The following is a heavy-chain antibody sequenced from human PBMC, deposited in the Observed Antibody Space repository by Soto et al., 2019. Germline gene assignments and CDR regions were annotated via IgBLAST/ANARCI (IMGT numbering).Heavy chain of an antibody. Sequence: GGSLRLSCASSGFTFSSYWMHWVRQAPGKGLVWVSRINSDGSSTSYADSVKGRFTISRDNAKNTVYLQMNSLRAEDTAVYYCAKEGSYSGYDLYPSCVFDYWGQGTLVTVSS. D-gene: IGHD5-12*01. V-gene: IGHV3-74*01. CDR2: INSDGSST. CDR3: AKEGSYSGYDLYPSCVFDY. J-gene: IGHJ4*02. CDR1: GFTFSSYW.